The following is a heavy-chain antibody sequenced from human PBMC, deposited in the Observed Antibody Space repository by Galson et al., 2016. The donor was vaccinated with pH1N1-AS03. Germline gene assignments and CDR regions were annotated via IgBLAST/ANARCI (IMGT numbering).Heavy chain of an antibody. CDR3: AKDKGLGGGSCYQY. CDR1: GFTFNNYA. J-gene: IGHJ4*02. V-gene: IGHV3-23*01. Sequence: SLRLSCAASGFTFNNYAMDWVRQAPGKGLEWVSVISGSGDSTYYADSVKGRLTISRDNSKNMLYLQMNSLRAEDTAVYYCAKDKGLGGGSCYQYWGQGTLVTVSS. D-gene: IGHD2-15*01. CDR2: ISGSGDST.